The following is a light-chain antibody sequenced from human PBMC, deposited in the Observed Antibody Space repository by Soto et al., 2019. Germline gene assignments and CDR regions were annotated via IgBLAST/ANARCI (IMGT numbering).Light chain of an antibody. J-gene: IGLJ1*01. CDR3: CSFTTTNTDV. Sequence: QSALTQPASVSGSLGQSVTISCTGTSSDVGFYNSVSWYQQHPGKAPKLMIFEVSLRPSGISDRFSASKSGTTASLTISGLLPGDEADYYCCSFTTTNTDVFGTGTKLTVL. V-gene: IGLV2-14*01. CDR1: SSDVGFYNS. CDR2: EVS.